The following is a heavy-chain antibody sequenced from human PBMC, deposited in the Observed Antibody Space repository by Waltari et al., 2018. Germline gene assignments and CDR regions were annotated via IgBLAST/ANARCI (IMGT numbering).Heavy chain of an antibody. J-gene: IGHJ4*02. CDR2: ISYDGSNK. CDR3: ARTSKVQGVYYFDY. CDR1: GFTFSSYA. V-gene: IGHV3-30-3*01. D-gene: IGHD3-10*01. Sequence: QVQLVESGGGVVQPGRSLRLSCAASGFTFSSYAMHWVRQAPGKGLEWVAVISYDGSNKYYAASVKGRFTISRDNSKNTLYLQMNSLRAEDTAVYYCARTSKVQGVYYFDYWGQGTLVTVSS.